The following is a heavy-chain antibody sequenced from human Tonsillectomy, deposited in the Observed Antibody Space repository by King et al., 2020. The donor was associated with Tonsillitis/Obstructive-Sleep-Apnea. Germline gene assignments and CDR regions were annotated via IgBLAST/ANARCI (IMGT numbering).Heavy chain of an antibody. V-gene: IGHV3-11*05. J-gene: IGHJ4*02. Sequence: VQLVESGGGLVKPGGSLRLSCAASGFTFSDYYMSWIRQAPGKGLEWFSYISSSSSKSNYADSVKGRFTISRDNAKNSLYLQMNSLRAEDTAMYYCARANSYYFDYWGQGTLVTVSS. CDR3: ARANSYYFDY. CDR1: GFTFSDYY. D-gene: IGHD4-23*01. CDR2: ISSSSSKS.